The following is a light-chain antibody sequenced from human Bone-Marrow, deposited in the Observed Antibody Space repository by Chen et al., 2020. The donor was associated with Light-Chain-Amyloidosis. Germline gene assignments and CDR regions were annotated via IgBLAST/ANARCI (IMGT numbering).Light chain of an antibody. CDR2: EDD. Sequence: NFMLTQPHSVSESPGKTVIISCTRSSGSIATNYVQWYQQRPGSSPTTVIFEDDQRPSGVPDRFSGSIDSASNSASRTSSGQKTEDEADYYSQCYQGSSQRVFGGGTKLTGL. J-gene: IGLJ3*02. V-gene: IGLV6-57*01. CDR1: SGSIATNY. CDR3: QCYQGSSQRV.